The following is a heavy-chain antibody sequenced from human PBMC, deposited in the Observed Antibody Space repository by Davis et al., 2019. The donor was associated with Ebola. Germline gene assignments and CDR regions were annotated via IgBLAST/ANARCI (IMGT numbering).Heavy chain of an antibody. J-gene: IGHJ6*02. D-gene: IGHD1-26*01. V-gene: IGHV4-34*01. CDR2: INHSGST. Sequence: PSETLSLTCAVYGGSFSGYYWSWIRQPPGKGLEWIGEINHSGSTNYNPSLKSRVTISVDTSKNQFSLKLSSVTAADTAVYYCAAADSGSYANYYYGMDVWGQGTTVTVSS. CDR1: GGSFSGYY. CDR3: AAADSGSYANYYYGMDV.